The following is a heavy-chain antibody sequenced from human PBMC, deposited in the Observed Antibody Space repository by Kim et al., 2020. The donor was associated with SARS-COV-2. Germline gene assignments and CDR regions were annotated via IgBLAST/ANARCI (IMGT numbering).Heavy chain of an antibody. CDR2: INHSGST. J-gene: IGHJ5*02. V-gene: IGHV4-34*01. D-gene: IGHD4-17*01. CDR3: ARTWDDYGGNSVWFDP. CDR1: GGSFSGYY. Sequence: SETLSLTCAVYGGSFSGYYWSWIRQPPGKGLEWIGEINHSGSTNYNPSLKSRVTISVDTSKNQFSLKLSSVTAADTAVYYCARTWDDYGGNSVWFDPWGQGTLVTVSS.